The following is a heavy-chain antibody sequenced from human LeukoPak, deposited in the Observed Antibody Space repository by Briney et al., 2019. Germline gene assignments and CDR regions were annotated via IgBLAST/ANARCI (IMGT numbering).Heavy chain of an antibody. J-gene: IGHJ4*02. Sequence: GGSLRLSCAASGFFFSSHSMNWVRQAPGKGLEWVSSININGNYMYYGDSVRGRFTISRDNAKNSLYLQMNSLRAEDTAVYYCARGGEQYYYGSGSPTQDYWGQGTLVTVSS. CDR1: GFFFSSHS. V-gene: IGHV3-21*01. CDR2: ININGNYM. D-gene: IGHD3-10*01. CDR3: ARGGEQYYYGSGSPTQDY.